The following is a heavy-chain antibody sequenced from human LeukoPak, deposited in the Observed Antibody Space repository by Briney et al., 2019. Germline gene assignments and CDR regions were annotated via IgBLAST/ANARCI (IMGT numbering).Heavy chain of an antibody. Sequence: GGSLRLSCAASGFTFRTYEMNWVRQGPGEGLEWVSYISSTGRTIHYADSVKGRFTISRDNAKNSLYLQMNSLSAEDTAVYYCARVALATPYFDYWGQGTLVTVSS. CDR3: ARVALATPYFDY. CDR2: ISSTGRTI. CDR1: GFTFRTYE. J-gene: IGHJ4*02. D-gene: IGHD5-24*01. V-gene: IGHV3-48*03.